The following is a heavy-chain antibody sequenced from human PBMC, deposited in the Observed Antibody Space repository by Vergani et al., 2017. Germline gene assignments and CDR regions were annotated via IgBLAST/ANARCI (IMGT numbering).Heavy chain of an antibody. Sequence: QVQLQESGPGLVKPSETLSLTCTVSGGSISSYYWSWIRQPPGKGLEWSGYIYYSGSTKDNPSLKSRVTISVDTSKNQFSLKLTSVTAADTAVYYCARETTTVTNPYYYYYMDVWGKGTTVTVSS. CDR2: IYYSGST. V-gene: IGHV4-59*01. D-gene: IGHD4-11*01. J-gene: IGHJ6*03. CDR3: ARETTTVTNPYYYYYMDV. CDR1: GGSISSYY.